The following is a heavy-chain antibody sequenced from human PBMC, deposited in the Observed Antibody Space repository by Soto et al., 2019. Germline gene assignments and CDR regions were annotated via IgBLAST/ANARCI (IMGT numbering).Heavy chain of an antibody. CDR3: ATRITVFGLLIPPFDP. CDR2: INHTGGT. CDR1: GVYVIGYY. V-gene: IGHV4-34*01. Sequence: PSETLSLTCAVYGVYVIGYYWNWIRQPPGKGLEWIGEINHTGGTHYNPSLKSRVTMSVDTSKNQFSLRLSSVTAADTAIYYCATRITVFGLLIPPFDPWGQGTQVNVS. J-gene: IGHJ5*02. D-gene: IGHD3-3*01.